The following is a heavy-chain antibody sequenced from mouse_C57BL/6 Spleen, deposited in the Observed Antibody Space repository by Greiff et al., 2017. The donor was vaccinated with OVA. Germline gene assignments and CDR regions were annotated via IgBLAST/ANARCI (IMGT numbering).Heavy chain of an antibody. CDR3: AIYGSSYDAMDY. J-gene: IGHJ4*01. V-gene: IGHV2-5*01. D-gene: IGHD1-1*01. CDR1: GFSLTSYG. CDR2: IWRGGST. Sequence: QVQLQQSGPGLVQPSQCLSITCTVSGFSLTSYGVHWVRQSPGKGLEWLGVIWRGGSTDYNAAFMSRLSITKDNSKSQVFFKMNSLQADDTAIYYCAIYGSSYDAMDYWGQGTSVTVSS.